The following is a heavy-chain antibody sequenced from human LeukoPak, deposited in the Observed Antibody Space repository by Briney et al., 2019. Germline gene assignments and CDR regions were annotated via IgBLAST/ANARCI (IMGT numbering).Heavy chain of an antibody. CDR1: GGSISSYY. CDR2: IYYSGST. J-gene: IGHJ4*02. V-gene: IGHV4-59*08. CDR3: ARHGDDSSGYYDY. D-gene: IGHD3-22*01. Sequence: SETLSLTCTVSGGSISSYYWRWIRQPPGKGLEWIGYIYYSGSTNYNPSLKSRVTISVDTSKNQFSLKLSSVTAADTAVYYCARHGDDSSGYYDYWGQGTLVTVSS.